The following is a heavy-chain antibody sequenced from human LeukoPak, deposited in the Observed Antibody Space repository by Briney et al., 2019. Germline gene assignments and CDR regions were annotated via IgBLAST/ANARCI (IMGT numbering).Heavy chain of an antibody. J-gene: IGHJ4*02. Sequence: GGSLRLSCAASGFTFSSYGMHWVRQAPGKGLEWVAFIRYDGSNKYYADSVKGRFTISRDNSKNTLYLQMNSLRAEDTAVYYCAKDQRKGYYYGSGSAKLPDYWGQGTLVTVSS. V-gene: IGHV3-30*02. CDR3: AKDQRKGYYYGSGSAKLPDY. D-gene: IGHD3-10*01. CDR1: GFTFSSYG. CDR2: IRYDGSNK.